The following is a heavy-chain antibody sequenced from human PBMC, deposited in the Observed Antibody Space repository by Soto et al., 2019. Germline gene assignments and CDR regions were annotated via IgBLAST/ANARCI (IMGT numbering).Heavy chain of an antibody. J-gene: IGHJ6*02. CDR2: ISGSGGST. D-gene: IGHD6-13*01. V-gene: IGHV3-23*01. CDR1: GFTVSSYA. CDR3: AKEAAADGYDDYGMDV. Sequence: GGSLRLSCAASGFTVSSYAMSWVRQAPGKGLEWVSAISGSGGSTYYADSVKGRFTISRDNSKNTLYLQMNILRAAETAVYYCAKEAAADGYDDYGMDVWGQGTTVTVSS.